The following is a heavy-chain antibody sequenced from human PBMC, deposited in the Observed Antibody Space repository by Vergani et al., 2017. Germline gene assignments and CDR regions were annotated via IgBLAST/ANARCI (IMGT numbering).Heavy chain of an antibody. V-gene: IGHV3-33*03. Sequence: QVQLVESGGGVVQPGKSLSLSCETSGFIFSDYVMHWVRQAPGKGLEWVAGIWHDGSNEKYVDSVQGRFTISRDNSKNTLYLQMNSLRAEDTALYYCAKDSGSSTSCLIDNWGQGTLVTVSS. J-gene: IGHJ4*02. CDR2: IWHDGSNE. D-gene: IGHD2-2*01. CDR1: GFIFSDYV. CDR3: AKDSGSSTSCLIDN.